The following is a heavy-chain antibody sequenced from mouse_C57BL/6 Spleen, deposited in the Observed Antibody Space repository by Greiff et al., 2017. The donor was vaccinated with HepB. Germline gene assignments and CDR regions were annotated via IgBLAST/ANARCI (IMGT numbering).Heavy chain of an antibody. CDR2: ISSGSSTI. J-gene: IGHJ4*01. CDR1: GFTFSDYG. V-gene: IGHV5-17*01. Sequence: EVKLTESGGGLVKPGGSLKLSCAASGFTFSDYGMHWVRQAPEKGLEWVAYISSGSSTIYYADTVKGRFTISRDNAKNTLFLQMTSLRSEDTAMYYCARRRNYAMDYWGQGTSVTVSS. CDR3: ARRRNYAMDY.